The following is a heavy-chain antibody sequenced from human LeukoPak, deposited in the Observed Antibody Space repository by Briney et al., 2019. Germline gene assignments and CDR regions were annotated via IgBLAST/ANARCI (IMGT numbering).Heavy chain of an antibody. CDR1: GYTFTSYG. CDR2: ISAYNGNT. V-gene: IGHV1-18*01. CDR3: ASQARDSSGWYPPGALDY. Sequence: ASVKVSCKASGYTFTSYGISWVRQAPGQGLERMGWISAYNGNTNYAQKLQGRVTMTTDTSTSTAYMELRSLRSDDTAVYYCASQARDSSGWYPPGALDYWGQGTLVTVSS. J-gene: IGHJ4*02. D-gene: IGHD6-19*01.